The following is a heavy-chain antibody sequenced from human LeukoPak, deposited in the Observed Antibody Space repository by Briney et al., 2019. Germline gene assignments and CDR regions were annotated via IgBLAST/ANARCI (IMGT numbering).Heavy chain of an antibody. CDR2: IYSGGAT. Sequence: PGGSLRLSCAASGITVGSSYMSWVRQAPGKGLEWVSAIYSGGATYYADSAKGRFTISRDNSKNTLYLQMNSLRVEDTAVYYCARVGKAEGAFDIWGQGTMVTVSS. V-gene: IGHV3-66*01. CDR1: GITVGSSY. J-gene: IGHJ3*02. D-gene: IGHD2-15*01. CDR3: ARVGKAEGAFDI.